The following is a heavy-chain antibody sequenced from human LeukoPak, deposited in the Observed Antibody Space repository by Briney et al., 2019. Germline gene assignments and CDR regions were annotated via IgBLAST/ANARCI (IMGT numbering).Heavy chain of an antibody. CDR2: IYYSGST. CDR1: GGSISSYY. D-gene: IGHD2-15*01. V-gene: IGHV4-59*01. J-gene: IGHJ4*02. CDR3: ARESGYCSGGSCYPDY. Sequence: SQTLSLTCTVSGGSISSYYWSWIRQPPGKGLEWIGYIYYSGSTNYNPSLKSRVTISVDTSKNQFSLKLSSVTAADTAVYYCARESGYCSGGSCYPDYWGQGTLITVSS.